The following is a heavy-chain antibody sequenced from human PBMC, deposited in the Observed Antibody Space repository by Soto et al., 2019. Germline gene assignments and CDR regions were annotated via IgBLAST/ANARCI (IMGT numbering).Heavy chain of an antibody. V-gene: IGHV4-34*12. CDR1: GGSFSGYY. CDR3: AKSGGKAAKYNWFDP. J-gene: IGHJ5*02. CDR2: IIHSGST. D-gene: IGHD3-10*01. Sequence: QVQLQRWGAGLLKPSETLSLTCAVYGGSFSGYYWSWIRQPPGKGLEWIGEIIHSGSTNYNPSLKSRVTLSVDRSKYQFSLKLGSVTAADTAVYYCAKSGGKAAKYNWFDPWGQGTLVTVSS.